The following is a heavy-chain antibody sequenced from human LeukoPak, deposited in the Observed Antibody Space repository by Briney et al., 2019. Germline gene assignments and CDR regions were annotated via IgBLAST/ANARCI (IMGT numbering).Heavy chain of an antibody. J-gene: IGHJ4*02. V-gene: IGHV1-18*01. CDR1: GYTFTSYG. CDR2: ISAYNGNT. D-gene: IGHD2-21*02. Sequence: GASVKVSCKASGYTFTSYGISWVRQAPGQGLEWMGWISAYNGNTNYAQKLQGRVTMTTDTSTSTAYMELRSLRSDDTAVYYCARVCGGDCYSYFDYWGQGTLVTVSS. CDR3: ARVCGGDCYSYFDY.